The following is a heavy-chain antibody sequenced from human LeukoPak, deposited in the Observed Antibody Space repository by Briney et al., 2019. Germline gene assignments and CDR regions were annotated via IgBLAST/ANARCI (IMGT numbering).Heavy chain of an antibody. J-gene: IGHJ4*02. D-gene: IGHD2-8*02. Sequence: GESLKISCKGSGYIFSSYWLAWVRQMPGKGLEWMGIIYIGDSDTKYRPSFQGQVTISADKSISTAYLQWSSLEASDTAMYYCATGSGGDYDYWGQGTLVTVSS. CDR2: IYIGDSDT. CDR3: ATGSGGDYDY. V-gene: IGHV5-51*01. CDR1: GYIFSSYW.